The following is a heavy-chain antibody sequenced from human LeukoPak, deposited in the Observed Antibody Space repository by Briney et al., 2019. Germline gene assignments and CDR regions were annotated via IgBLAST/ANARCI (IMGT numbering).Heavy chain of an antibody. J-gene: IGHJ4*02. CDR2: IYYSGST. Sequence: TSETLSLTCTVSGGSISSHYWSWIRQPPGKGLEWIGYIYYSGSTNYNPSLKSRVTISVDTSKNQFSLKLSSVTAADTAVYYCARQAYSNGPYFDYWGQGTLVTVSS. V-gene: IGHV4-59*08. CDR3: ARQAYSNGPYFDY. CDR1: GGSISSHY. D-gene: IGHD2-15*01.